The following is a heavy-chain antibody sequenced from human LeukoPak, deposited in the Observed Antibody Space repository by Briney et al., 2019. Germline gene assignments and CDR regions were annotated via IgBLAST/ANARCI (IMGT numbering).Heavy chain of an antibody. D-gene: IGHD6-13*01. V-gene: IGHV3-53*01. CDR1: GLTVSSNY. CDR3: ARGLVMAAAGTRDAFDI. Sequence: GGSLRLSCAASGLTVSSNYMSWVRQAPGEGLEWVSVIYSGGTTYYADSVKGRFTISRDNSKNTLYLQMNSLRAEDTAVYYCARGLVMAAAGTRDAFDIWGQGTMVTVSS. CDR2: IYSGGTT. J-gene: IGHJ3*02.